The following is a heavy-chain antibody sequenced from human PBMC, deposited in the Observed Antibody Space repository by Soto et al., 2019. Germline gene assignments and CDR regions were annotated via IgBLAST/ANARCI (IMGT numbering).Heavy chain of an antibody. J-gene: IGHJ4*02. CDR2: FDPDEGRT. CDR3: ARGWKIQLWLLDY. V-gene: IGHV1-24*01. Sequence: ASVKVSCKLSGYTLTNLYMHWVRQAPGKGLEWMGSFDPDEGRTTYAQKFQGRVIMTDDTSTHTAYMEVSSLRSEDTAVYYCARGWKIQLWLLDYWGQGTLVTVSS. D-gene: IGHD5-18*01. CDR1: GYTLTNLY.